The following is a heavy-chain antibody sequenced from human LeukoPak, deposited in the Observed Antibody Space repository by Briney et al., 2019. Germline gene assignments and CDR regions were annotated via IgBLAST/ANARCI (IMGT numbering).Heavy chain of an antibody. CDR2: ISGSGGST. Sequence: HPGGSLRLSCAASGFTFSSYAMSWVRQAPGKGLEWVSAISGSGGSTYYADSVKGRFTISRDNSKNTLYLQMNSLRAEDTALYYCAKPGVPSNYCFDSWGQGTLVTVSS. J-gene: IGHJ4*02. D-gene: IGHD2-2*01. V-gene: IGHV3-23*01. CDR1: GFTFSSYA. CDR3: AKPGVPSNYCFDS.